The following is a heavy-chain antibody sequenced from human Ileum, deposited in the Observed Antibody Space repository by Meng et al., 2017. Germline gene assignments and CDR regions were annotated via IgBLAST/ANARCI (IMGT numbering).Heavy chain of an antibody. V-gene: IGHV6-1*01. J-gene: IGHJ4*02. CDR2: TYYRSKCYS. D-gene: IGHD3-3*01. Sequence: VQLQPAWPGPVEPSPDLSLTCAVSWGSVSSNIAAWNWIRQSPLRVLEWLGRTYYRSKCYSEYAVSVKRLISITPDTSKNQFSLQMNSVTPEDTAVYYCASGSGSLDYWGPGTLVTVSS. CDR1: WGSVSSNIAA. CDR3: ASGSGSLDY.